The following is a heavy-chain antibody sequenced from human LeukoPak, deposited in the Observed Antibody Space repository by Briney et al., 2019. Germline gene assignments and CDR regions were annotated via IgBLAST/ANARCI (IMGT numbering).Heavy chain of an antibody. CDR2: IRGSGSDI. V-gene: IGHV3-48*01. D-gene: IGHD3/OR15-3a*01. CDR1: GFTFTNYW. J-gene: IGHJ4*02. Sequence: GGSLRLSCAASGFTFTNYWMSWVRQAPGKGLEWVSYIRGSGSDINYADSVKGRFTISRDNAKNSLYLQMNSLRAEDTAVYYCARTGLGIYSFDYWGQGTLVTVSS. CDR3: ARTGLGIYSFDY.